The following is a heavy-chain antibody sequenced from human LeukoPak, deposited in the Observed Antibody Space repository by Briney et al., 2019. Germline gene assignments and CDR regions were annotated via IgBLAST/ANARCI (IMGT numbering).Heavy chain of an antibody. CDR1: GYSFSSYG. CDR2: IWYDGSTK. Sequence: PGGSLRLSCAACGYSFSSYGMHWVGQAPGKGLEWGAIIWYDGSTKYYADSVKGRFTISRDNSKNTLYLQMNSLRAEDTAVYYFARGLLNIDWSQNWFDPWGQGTLVTVSS. V-gene: IGHV3-33*01. CDR3: ARGLLNIDWSQNWFDP. D-gene: IGHD3-9*01. J-gene: IGHJ5*02.